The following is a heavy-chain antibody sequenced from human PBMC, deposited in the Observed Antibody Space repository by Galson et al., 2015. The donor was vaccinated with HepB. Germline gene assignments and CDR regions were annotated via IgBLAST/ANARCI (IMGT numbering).Heavy chain of an antibody. D-gene: IGHD3-10*01. CDR2: IRSKAYGGTT. J-gene: IGHJ2*01. CDR1: GFTFGDYA. V-gene: IGHV3-49*04. CDR3: AKASYYGSGSSAGAYWYFDL. Sequence: SLRLSCAASGFTFGDYAMSWVRQAPGKGLEWVGFIRSKAYGGTTEYAASVKGRFTISRDDSKSIAYLQMNSLRAEDTAVYYCAKASYYGSGSSAGAYWYFDLWGRGTLVTVSS.